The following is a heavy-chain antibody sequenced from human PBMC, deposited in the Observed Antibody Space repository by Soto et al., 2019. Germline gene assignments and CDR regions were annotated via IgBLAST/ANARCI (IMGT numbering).Heavy chain of an antibody. D-gene: IGHD3-9*01. J-gene: IGHJ3*02. CDR1: GGTFSSYA. V-gene: IGHV1-69*06. CDR2: IIPIFGTA. Sequence: SVKVSCKASGGTFSSYAISWVRQAPGQGLEWMGGIIPIFGTANYAQKFQGRVTITADKSTSTAYMKLSSLRSEDTAVYYCARGRYDILTGYYIGDAFDIWGQGTMVTVSS. CDR3: ARGRYDILTGYYIGDAFDI.